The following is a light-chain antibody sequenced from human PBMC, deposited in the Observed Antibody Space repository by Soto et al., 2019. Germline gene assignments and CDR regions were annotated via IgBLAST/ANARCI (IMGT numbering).Light chain of an antibody. V-gene: IGKV3-20*01. CDR2: DAS. CDR3: HQFVSSPLT. Sequence: EIVLTQTPGTLSLSPGESATLSCRASQSVRSTYLAWYQHKPGQAPRLLIYDASSRATGIPDRFSGSGSGTDFTLTIRRLEPEDFAVYFCHQFVSSPLTFGGGTKVESK. CDR1: QSVRSTY. J-gene: IGKJ4*01.